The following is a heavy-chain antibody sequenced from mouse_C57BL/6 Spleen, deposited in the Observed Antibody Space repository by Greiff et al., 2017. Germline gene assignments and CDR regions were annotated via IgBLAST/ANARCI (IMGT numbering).Heavy chain of an antibody. CDR1: GYTFTSYT. V-gene: IGHV1-4*01. CDR2: INPSSGYT. CDR3: ARSGGLLYFDY. Sequence: QVHVKQSGAELARPGASVKMSCKASGYTFTSYTMHWVKQRPGQGLEWIGYINPSSGYTKYNQKFKDKATLTADKSSSTAYMQLSSLTSEDSAVYYCARSGGLLYFDYWGQGTTLTVSS. J-gene: IGHJ2*01. D-gene: IGHD1-1*01.